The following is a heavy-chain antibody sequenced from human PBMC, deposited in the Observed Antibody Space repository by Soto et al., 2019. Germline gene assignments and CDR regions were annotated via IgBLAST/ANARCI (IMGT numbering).Heavy chain of an antibody. V-gene: IGHV1-58*01. CDR3: AAGASRSYSSGYYNY. D-gene: IGHD3-22*01. J-gene: IGHJ4*02. Sequence: SVKVSCKASGFTFTSSAVQWVRQARGQRLEWIGWIVVGSGNTNYAQKFQERVTITRDMSTSTAYMELSSLRSEDTAVYYCAAGASRSYSSGYYNYWGQGTLVTVSS. CDR1: GFTFTSSA. CDR2: IVVGSGNT.